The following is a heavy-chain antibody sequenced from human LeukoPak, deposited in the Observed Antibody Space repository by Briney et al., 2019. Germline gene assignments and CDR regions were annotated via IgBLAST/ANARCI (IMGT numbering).Heavy chain of an antibody. V-gene: IGHV4-4*07. Sequence: ETLSLTCAVSGASISSFHWTWFRQPAGRGLEWIGLIYSSGSTLYNPSLQSRVAMSVDMTKNQLSLKLTSVTAADAATYYCARKDGDYWGQGTLVTVSS. CDR2: IYSSGST. CDR1: GASISSFH. J-gene: IGHJ4*02. CDR3: ARKDGDY.